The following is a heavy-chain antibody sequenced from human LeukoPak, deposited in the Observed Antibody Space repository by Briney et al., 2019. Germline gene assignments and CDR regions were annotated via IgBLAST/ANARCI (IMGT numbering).Heavy chain of an antibody. V-gene: IGHV5-10-1*01. D-gene: IGHD2-15*01. Sequence: GESLKISCKGSGYSFTSYWISWVRQMPGKGLEWMGRIDPSDSYTNYSPSFQGHVTTSADKSISTAYLQWSSLKASDTAMYYCARVVNLSFDYWGQGTLVTASS. CDR3: ARVVNLSFDY. J-gene: IGHJ4*02. CDR2: IDPSDSYT. CDR1: GYSFTSYW.